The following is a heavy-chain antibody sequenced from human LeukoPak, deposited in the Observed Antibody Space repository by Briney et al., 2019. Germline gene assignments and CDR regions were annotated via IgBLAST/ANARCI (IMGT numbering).Heavy chain of an antibody. Sequence: ASVKVSCKVSGNTLTELFIHWVRQAPGKGLEWMGGFNPEEGETIYAQKFQGRVTMTRDTSISTAYMELSRLRSGDTAVYYCARDQYYDSKGWFDPWGQGTLVTVSS. V-gene: IGHV1-24*01. CDR3: ARDQYYDSKGWFDP. J-gene: IGHJ5*02. D-gene: IGHD3-16*01. CDR1: GNTLTELF. CDR2: FNPEEGET.